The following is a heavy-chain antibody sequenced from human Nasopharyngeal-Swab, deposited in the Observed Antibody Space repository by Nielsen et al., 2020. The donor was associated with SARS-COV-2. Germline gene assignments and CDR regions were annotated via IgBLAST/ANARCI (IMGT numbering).Heavy chain of an antibody. J-gene: IGHJ4*02. D-gene: IGHD6-13*01. CDR2: ISAYNGNT. CDR3: ARDTGIAAAGTFDY. Sequence: ASVKVSCKASGYTFIIYTMHWMRQAPAQRLEWMGWISAYNGNTNYAQKLQGRVTMTTDTSTSTAYMELRSLRSDDTAAYYCARDTGIAAAGTFDYWGQGTLVTVSS. CDR1: GYTFIIYT. V-gene: IGHV1-18*01.